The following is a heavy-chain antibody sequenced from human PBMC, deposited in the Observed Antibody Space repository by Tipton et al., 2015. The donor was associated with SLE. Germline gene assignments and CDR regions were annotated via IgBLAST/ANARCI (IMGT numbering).Heavy chain of an antibody. CDR3: ARDEVASWLFL. CDR1: GGSISTYK. Sequence: TLSLTCTVSGGSISTYKWSWVRQSAGKGLEWIGNIYYSGNTYYNPSLKSRVTISVHPSKKQVSLKLTSVTAADTAVYYCARDEVASWLFLWGQGTLVTVSS. D-gene: IGHD3-9*01. J-gene: IGHJ4*02. CDR2: IYYSGNT. V-gene: IGHV4-59*04.